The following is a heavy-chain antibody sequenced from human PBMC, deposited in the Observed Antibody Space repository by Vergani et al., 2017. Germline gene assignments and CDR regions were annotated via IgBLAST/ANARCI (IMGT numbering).Heavy chain of an antibody. D-gene: IGHD4-23*01. V-gene: IGHV1-18*01. CDR2: ISAYTGNT. Sequence: QVQLVQSGAEVKKPGASVKVSCKASGYTFTSYGISWVRQAPGQGLEWMGWISAYTGNTNYAQKLQGRVTMTTDTSTSTAYMELRSLRSDDTAVYYCARDLVHYSGNSFVASYYYYYGMDVWGQGTTVTVSS. CDR1: GYTFTSYG. J-gene: IGHJ6*02. CDR3: ARDLVHYSGNSFVASYYYYYGMDV.